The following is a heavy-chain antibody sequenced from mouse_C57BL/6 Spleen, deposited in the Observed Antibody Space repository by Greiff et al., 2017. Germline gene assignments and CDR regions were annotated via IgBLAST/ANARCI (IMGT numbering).Heavy chain of an antibody. CDR1: GFTFSSYG. Sequence: EVKLMESGGDLVKPGGSLKLSCAASGFTFSSYGMSWVRQTPDKRLEWVATISSGGSYTYYPDSVKGRFTISRDNAKNTLYLQMSSLKSEDTAMYYCARLSNIWYFDVWGTGTTVTVSS. CDR3: ARLSNIWYFDV. D-gene: IGHD2-5*01. V-gene: IGHV5-6*01. CDR2: ISSGGSYT. J-gene: IGHJ1*03.